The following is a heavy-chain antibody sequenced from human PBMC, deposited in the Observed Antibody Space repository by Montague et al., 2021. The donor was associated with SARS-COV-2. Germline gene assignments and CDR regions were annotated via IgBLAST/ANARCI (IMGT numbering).Heavy chain of an antibody. D-gene: IGHD3-10*01. CDR2: IWYDGSNQ. CDR1: GFTFSSYD. J-gene: IGHJ6*02. CDR3: AREYSAPRWFGEYNRYGMDV. Sequence: SLRLSWAASGFTFSSYDMHWVRQAPGKGLEWVAVIWYDGSNQYYGDSVKGRSTISRDNSKNTLYLQMNSLRAEDTAVYYCAREYSAPRWFGEYNRYGMDVWGQGTTVTVSS. V-gene: IGHV3-33*08.